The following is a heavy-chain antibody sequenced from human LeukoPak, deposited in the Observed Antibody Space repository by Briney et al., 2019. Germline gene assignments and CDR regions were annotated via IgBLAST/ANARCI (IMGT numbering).Heavy chain of an antibody. Sequence: GGSLRLSCAASGFTFSTFTMSWVRQPPGKGLGWVSAISGNAGGTYYEDPAEGRFTTSRDNSKNTLYLQISSLSAEDTAEYYCAQLSGDSQTAHVDYWGQGTLVTVSS. V-gene: IGHV3-23*01. CDR1: GFTFSTFT. D-gene: IGHD2-21*02. CDR2: ISGNAGGT. CDR3: AQLSGDSQTAHVDY. J-gene: IGHJ4*02.